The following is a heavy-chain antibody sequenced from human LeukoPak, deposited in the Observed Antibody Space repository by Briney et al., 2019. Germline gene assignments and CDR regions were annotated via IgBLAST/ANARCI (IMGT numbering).Heavy chain of an antibody. J-gene: IGHJ6*02. Sequence: SETLSLTCTVSGGSNSSYYWSWIRQPPGKGLEWIGYIYYSGSTNYNPSLKSRVTISVDTSKNQFSLKLSSVTAADTAVYYCARDSSSWYYYYGMDVWGQGTTVTVSS. V-gene: IGHV4-59*01. D-gene: IGHD6-13*01. CDR3: ARDSSSWYYYYGMDV. CDR1: GGSNSSYY. CDR2: IYYSGST.